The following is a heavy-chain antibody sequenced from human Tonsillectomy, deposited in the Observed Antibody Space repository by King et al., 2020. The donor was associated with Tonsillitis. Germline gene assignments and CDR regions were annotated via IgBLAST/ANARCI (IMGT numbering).Heavy chain of an antibody. CDR2: ISPNSGGT. CDR3: AKIGTAYGAFDI. CDR1: GYTFTGYH. D-gene: IGHD3-10*01. V-gene: IGHV1-2*02. J-gene: IGHJ3*02. Sequence: QFQLVQSGAEVKKPGASVKVSCKASGYTFTGYHMHWVRQARGQGLEWMGWISPNSGGTNYAQMFQGRGTMTRDTSITTAYMELSGLRSDDTAVYYCAKIGTAYGAFDIWGQGTMVTVSS.